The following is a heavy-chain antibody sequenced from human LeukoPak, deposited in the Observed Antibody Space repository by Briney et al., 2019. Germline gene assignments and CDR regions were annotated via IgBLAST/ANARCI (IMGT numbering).Heavy chain of an antibody. V-gene: IGHV3-21*01. D-gene: IGHD3-22*01. Sequence: GGSLRLSCAASGYTFSSYSINWVRQAPGKGLEWVSSISVRSNYIYYADSVRGGFSISRDDARDSLYLQMNSLRAEDTAVYYCVRLRRNSDTSGFYYYYDYWGQGTLVTVSS. CDR3: VRLRRNSDTSGFYYYYDY. CDR1: GYTFSSYS. J-gene: IGHJ4*02. CDR2: ISVRSNYI.